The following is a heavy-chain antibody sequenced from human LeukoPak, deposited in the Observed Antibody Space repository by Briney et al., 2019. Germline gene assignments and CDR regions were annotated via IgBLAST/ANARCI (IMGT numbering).Heavy chain of an antibody. V-gene: IGHV3-48*04. J-gene: IGHJ4*02. CDR2: ISSSGSTI. Sequence: PGGSLRLSCAASGFTFSNYGMNWVRQAPGKGLEWVSYISSSGSTIYYADSVKGRFTISRDNAKNSLYLQMNSLRAEDTAVYYCARGRWEFYYFDYWGQGTLVTVSS. CDR1: GFTFSNYG. D-gene: IGHD1-26*01. CDR3: ARGRWEFYYFDY.